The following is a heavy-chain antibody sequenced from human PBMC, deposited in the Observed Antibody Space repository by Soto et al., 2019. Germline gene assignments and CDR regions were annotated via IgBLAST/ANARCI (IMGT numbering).Heavy chain of an antibody. V-gene: IGHV4-39*01. D-gene: IGHD6-25*01. Sequence: SETLSLTCSASGGSITSSSHFWGWVRQPPGEGLEWIGTIYFTGNTYYTPSLKSRLTMSIDTSKNEFSLRLNSVTAADTAVYYCAGQTFTIAAASYGRSNWFDPWGPGTLVTVSS. CDR1: GGSITSSSHF. CDR2: IYFTGNT. J-gene: IGHJ5*02. CDR3: AGQTFTIAAASYGRSNWFDP.